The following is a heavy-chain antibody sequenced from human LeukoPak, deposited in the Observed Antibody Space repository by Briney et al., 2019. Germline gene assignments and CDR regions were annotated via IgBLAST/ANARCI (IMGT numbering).Heavy chain of an antibody. CDR3: ARDPGIAAAGTVGYFDS. CDR2: IKQEGSAR. V-gene: IGHV3-7*01. D-gene: IGHD6-13*01. Sequence: GGSLRLSCVASGFSFSSYWMSWVRQTPGKGLEWVAHIKQEGSARYYVDSVTGRFTISRDNAMNSLYLQMNSLRVEDTAVYYCARDPGIAAAGTVGYFDSWGQGILVTVSS. J-gene: IGHJ4*02. CDR1: GFSFSSYW.